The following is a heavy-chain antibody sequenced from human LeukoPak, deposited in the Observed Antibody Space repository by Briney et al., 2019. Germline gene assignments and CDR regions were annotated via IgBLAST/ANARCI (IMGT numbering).Heavy chain of an antibody. D-gene: IGHD3-3*01. Sequence: KLGGSLRLSCAASGFTFSSDSMNWVRQAPGKGLEWVSSISSTGSYIYYTDSVKGRFTISRDNAKNSLYLQMNSLRAEDTAVYYCARGGTPITIFGVVPYFDYWGQGTLVTVSS. J-gene: IGHJ4*02. CDR1: GFTFSSDS. CDR3: ARGGTPITIFGVVPYFDY. V-gene: IGHV3-21*01. CDR2: ISSTGSYI.